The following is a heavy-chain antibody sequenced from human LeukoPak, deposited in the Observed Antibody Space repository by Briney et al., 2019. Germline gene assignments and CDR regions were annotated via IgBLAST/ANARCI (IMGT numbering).Heavy chain of an antibody. Sequence: GGSPRLSCAAPGFTFSRYWMSWVRQAPGKGLEWVANIKQDGSEKYYVDSVKGRFSISRDNAKNLVYLQMNSLRAEDTAVYYCARDWDVDIWGQGTMVTVSS. V-gene: IGHV3-7*01. CDR1: GFTFSRYW. J-gene: IGHJ3*02. CDR3: ARDWDVDI. D-gene: IGHD1-26*01. CDR2: IKQDGSEK.